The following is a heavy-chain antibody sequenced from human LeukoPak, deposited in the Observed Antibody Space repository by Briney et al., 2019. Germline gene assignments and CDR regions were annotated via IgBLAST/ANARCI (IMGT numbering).Heavy chain of an antibody. Sequence: ASVKVSCKASGYIFTAYYIHWLRQAPGQGLEWMGWINPNSGGTSFALNFQGRVTLTRDTSISTVYMELSRLRSDDTAVYYCARGSTTWDYYYGMDVWGQGTTVTVSS. V-gene: IGHV1-2*02. CDR1: GYIFTAYY. CDR3: ARGSTTWDYYYGMDV. D-gene: IGHD2-2*01. J-gene: IGHJ6*02. CDR2: INPNSGGT.